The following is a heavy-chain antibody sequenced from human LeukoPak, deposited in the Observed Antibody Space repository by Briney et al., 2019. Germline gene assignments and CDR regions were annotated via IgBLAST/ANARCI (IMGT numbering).Heavy chain of an antibody. J-gene: IGHJ3*02. V-gene: IGHV1-2*02. CDR1: GYTFTAYY. Sequence: ASVKVSCKASGYTFTAYYIHWVRQALGQGLEYMGWINPNSGDTNYAPRFQGRITVTRDTSITTAYMEVNSLISDDTAVYYCARAVIVGATTGAFDIWGQGTMVTVSS. CDR3: ARAVIVGATTGAFDI. D-gene: IGHD1-26*01. CDR2: INPNSGDT.